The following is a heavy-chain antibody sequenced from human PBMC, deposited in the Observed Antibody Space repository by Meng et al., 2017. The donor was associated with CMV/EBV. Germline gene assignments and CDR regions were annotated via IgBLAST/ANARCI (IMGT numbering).Heavy chain of an antibody. CDR3: ARGQDYDFWSGSY. J-gene: IGHJ4*02. Sequence: GESLKISCAASGFTFSSYSMNWVRQAPGKGLGWVSYISSSSSTIYYADSVKGRFTISRDNAKNSLYLQMNSLRAEDTAVYYCARGQDYDFWSGSYWGQGTLVTVSS. CDR1: GFTFSSYS. D-gene: IGHD3-3*01. CDR2: ISSSSSTI. V-gene: IGHV3-48*04.